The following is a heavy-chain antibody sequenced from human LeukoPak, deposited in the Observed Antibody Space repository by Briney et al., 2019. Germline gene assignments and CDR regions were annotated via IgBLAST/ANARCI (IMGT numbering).Heavy chain of an antibody. J-gene: IGHJ3*02. CDR1: GFTFADYA. CDR3: AKGVRITMVRGAFDI. Sequence: GGSLRLSCAASGFTFADYAMHWVRQGPGKGLEWVSGISWNSGSIVYADSVKGRFTISRDNAKNSLYLQMNSLRADDTALYYCAKGVRITMVRGAFDIWGQGTMVTVSS. V-gene: IGHV3-9*01. CDR2: ISWNSGSI. D-gene: IGHD3-10*01.